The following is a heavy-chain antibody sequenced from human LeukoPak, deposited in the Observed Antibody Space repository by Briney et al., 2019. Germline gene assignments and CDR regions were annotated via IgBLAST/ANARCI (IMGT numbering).Heavy chain of an antibody. CDR1: GGSISSGGYY. V-gene: IGHV4-31*03. CDR2: IYYSGST. D-gene: IGHD3-10*01. J-gene: IGHJ4*02. CDR3: ARDYQRLGSYYFGALYY. Sequence: PSETLSLTCTVSGGSISSGGYYWSWIRQHPGKGLEWIGYIYYSGSTYYNPSLKSRVTISVDTSKNQFSLKLSSVTAADTAVYYCARDYQRLGSYYFGALYYWGQGTLVTVSS.